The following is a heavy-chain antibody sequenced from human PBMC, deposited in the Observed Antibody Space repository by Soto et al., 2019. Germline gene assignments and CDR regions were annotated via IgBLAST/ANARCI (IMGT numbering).Heavy chain of an antibody. CDR1: WVNFRDYA. CDR2: IHGNGGGT. Sequence: EVQLLESGGGLVQPGGALRLPRSAFWVNFRDYAISRVRQGSGKGVEWGSSIHGNGGGTYYADSVKGRFTVSRDDSKETLYLQLSSLRVDDTAVYYCAKDAVALNGGWDWFDPWGQGTLVTVSS. D-gene: IGHD5-12*01. CDR3: AKDAVALNGGWDWFDP. V-gene: IGHV3-23*01. J-gene: IGHJ5*02.